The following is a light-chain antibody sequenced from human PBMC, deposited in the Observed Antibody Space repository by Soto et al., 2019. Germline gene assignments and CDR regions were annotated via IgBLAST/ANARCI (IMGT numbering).Light chain of an antibody. CDR2: AAS. CDR1: QSVADNY. CDR3: QQYGSSPPYT. Sequence: EIVLTQSPGTLSLSPGERATLSCRASQSVADNYLAWYQQKPGQAPRLLIYAASRRATGIPDTFSGSGSGTDFTLTITRLEPEDFAVYYCQQYGSSPPYTFGQGTKVEIK. J-gene: IGKJ2*01. V-gene: IGKV3-20*01.